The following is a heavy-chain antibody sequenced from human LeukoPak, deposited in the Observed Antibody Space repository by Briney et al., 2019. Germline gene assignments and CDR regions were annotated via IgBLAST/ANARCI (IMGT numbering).Heavy chain of an antibody. CDR3: ARDLTSCSGGSCYPTWFDP. D-gene: IGHD2-15*01. J-gene: IGHJ5*02. Sequence: PGGSLRLSCAASGFTFSSYWMHWVRQAPGKGLVWVSHINTDGSTTTYADSVKGRFTISRDNAKNTLYLQMNSLRAEDTAMYYRARDLTSCSGGSCYPTWFDPWGQGTLVTVSS. CDR1: GFTFSSYW. V-gene: IGHV3-74*01. CDR2: INTDGSTT.